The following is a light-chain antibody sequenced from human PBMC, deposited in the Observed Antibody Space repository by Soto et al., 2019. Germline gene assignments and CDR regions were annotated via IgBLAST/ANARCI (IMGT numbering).Light chain of an antibody. J-gene: IGLJ3*02. CDR1: NIGSKS. CDR2: DDS. CDR3: QVWDSSSDHWV. Sequence: SYELTQLPSVSVAPGQTARITCGGTNIGSKSVHWYQQKPGQAPVLVVYDDSDRPSGIPERFSGSNTGNTATLTISRVEAGDEADYYCQVWDSSSDHWVFGGGTKVTVL. V-gene: IGLV3-21*02.